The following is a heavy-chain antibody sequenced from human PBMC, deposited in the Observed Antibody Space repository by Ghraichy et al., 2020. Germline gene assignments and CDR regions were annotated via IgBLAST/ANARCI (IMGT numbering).Heavy chain of an antibody. CDR2: IKNKFNGYTT. CDR1: GYTFSDHY. V-gene: IGHV3-72*01. CDR3: ARAAYSHGLDV. Sequence: LSLNCAAAGYTFSDHYMDWVRQAPGTGLEWVARIKNKFNGYTTEYAASVQGRFTISRDDSQNSLYLQMNSLKTEDTAVYYCARAAYSHGLDVWGQGTTVTVSS. J-gene: IGHJ6*02. D-gene: IGHD2-21*01.